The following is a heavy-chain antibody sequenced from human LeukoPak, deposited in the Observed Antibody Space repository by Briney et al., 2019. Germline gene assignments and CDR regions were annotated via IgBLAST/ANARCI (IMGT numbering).Heavy chain of an antibody. V-gene: IGHV3-21*01. CDR2: ITTRSSYI. CDR1: GFTFSSYS. D-gene: IGHD3-16*01. J-gene: IGHJ4*02. CDR3: AKDGPTNMITFGGVTPSTPYFDY. Sequence: GGSLRLSCAASGFTFSSYSMNWVRQAPGKGLEWVSSITTRSSYIYYADSVKGRFTISRDDAKSSLYLQMSSLRAEDTAVYYCAKDGPTNMITFGGVTPSTPYFDYWGQGTLVTVSS.